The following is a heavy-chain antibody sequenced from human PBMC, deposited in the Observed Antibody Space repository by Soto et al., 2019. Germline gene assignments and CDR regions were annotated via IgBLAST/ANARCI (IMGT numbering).Heavy chain of an antibody. D-gene: IGHD6-19*01. CDR1: GFSLSTSGVG. CDR2: IYWNDDK. V-gene: IGHV2-5*01. J-gene: IGHJ5*02. CDR3: AHSPLVQPVAGEYNWFDP. Sequence: SGPTLVNPTQTLTLTCTFSGFSLSTSGVGVGWIRQPPGKALEWLALIYWNDDKRYSPSLKSRLTITKDTSKNQVVLTMTNMDPVDTATYYCAHSPLVQPVAGEYNWFDPWGQGTLVTVSS.